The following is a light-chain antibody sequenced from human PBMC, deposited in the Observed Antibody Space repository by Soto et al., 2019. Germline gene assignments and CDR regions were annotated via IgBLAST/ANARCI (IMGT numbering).Light chain of an antibody. V-gene: IGKV3-15*01. CDR3: QRYDYWPPWT. J-gene: IGKJ1*01. CDR2: GAS. Sequence: DIVMAQSPATRSVSPGERATLFCRASQNVGTSLAWNQQIPGQPPRLLIHGASIRATGVPARFTGSGSGTELTLTIRGLQSEDLAVYYCQRYDYWPPWTIGQGTKVDIX. CDR1: QNVGTS.